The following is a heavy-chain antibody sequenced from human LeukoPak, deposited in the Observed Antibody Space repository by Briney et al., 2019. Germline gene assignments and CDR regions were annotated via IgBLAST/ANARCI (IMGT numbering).Heavy chain of an antibody. V-gene: IGHV3-30*04. CDR1: GFTFSSYA. CDR3: ARGVATMGDHDY. J-gene: IGHJ4*02. D-gene: IGHD5-12*01. Sequence: GGSLRLSCAASGFTFSSYAMHWVRQAPGKGLEWVAVISYDGSNKYYADSVKGRFTISRDNSKNTLCLQMNSLRAEDTAVYYCARGVATMGDHDYWGQGTLVTVSS. CDR2: ISYDGSNK.